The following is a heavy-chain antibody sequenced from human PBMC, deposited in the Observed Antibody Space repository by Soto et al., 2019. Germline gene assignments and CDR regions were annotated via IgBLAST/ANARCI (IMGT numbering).Heavy chain of an antibody. CDR3: ARPGNRWELVNAFDI. V-gene: IGHV3-30-3*01. D-gene: IGHD1-26*01. Sequence: PGGSLRLSCAASGFTSSSYAMHWVRQAPGKGLEWVAVISYDGSNKYYADSVKGRFTISRDNTKNTLYLQMNSLRAEDTAVYYCARPGNRWELVNAFDIWGQGTMVTVSS. CDR1: GFTSSSYA. J-gene: IGHJ3*02. CDR2: ISYDGSNK.